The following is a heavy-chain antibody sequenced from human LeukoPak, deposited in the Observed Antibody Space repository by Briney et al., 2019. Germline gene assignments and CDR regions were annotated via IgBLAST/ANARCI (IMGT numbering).Heavy chain of an antibody. J-gene: IGHJ4*02. D-gene: IGHD1-1*01. CDR2: IYYSGST. V-gene: IGHV4-59*01. CDR3: ARLDPLEGNFDS. Sequence: SETLSLTCTVSGGSISSYYWSWIRQPPGKGLEWIGYIYYSGSTNYSPSLKSRVTISVDTSKNQFSLKLSSVTAADTAVYYCARLDPLEGNFDSWGQGTLVTVSS. CDR1: GGSISSYY.